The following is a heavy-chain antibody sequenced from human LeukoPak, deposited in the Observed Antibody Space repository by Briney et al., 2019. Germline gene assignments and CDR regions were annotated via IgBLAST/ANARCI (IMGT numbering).Heavy chain of an antibody. D-gene: IGHD2-15*01. V-gene: IGHV4-39*07. J-gene: IGHJ4*02. CDR3: ARVRRGWWTELGYCSGGSCESIDY. CDR1: GGSISSSSYY. Sequence: PSETLSLTCTVSGGSISSSSYYWGWIRQPPGKGLEWIGEIYHSGSTNYNPSLKSRVTISVDKSKNQFSLKLSSVTAADTAVYYCARVRRGWWTELGYCSGGSCESIDYWGQGTLVTVSS. CDR2: IYHSGST.